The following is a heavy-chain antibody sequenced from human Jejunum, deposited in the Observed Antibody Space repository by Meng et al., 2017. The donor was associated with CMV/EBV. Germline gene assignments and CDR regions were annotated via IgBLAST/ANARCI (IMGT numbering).Heavy chain of an antibody. CDR3: AGGDCSSGSCALDY. CDR1: GFIVSSNY. V-gene: IGHV3-66*01. J-gene: IGHJ4*02. D-gene: IGHD2-15*01. Sequence: EVQLVESGXGLVQPXGSLRRXVXASGFIVSSNYMSWVRQAPGKGLEWVSVIYSGGSTYYADSVKGRFIISRDNSKNTLYVQMNSLRGEDTAVYYCAGGDCSSGSCALDYWGRGTMVTVSS. CDR2: IYSGGST.